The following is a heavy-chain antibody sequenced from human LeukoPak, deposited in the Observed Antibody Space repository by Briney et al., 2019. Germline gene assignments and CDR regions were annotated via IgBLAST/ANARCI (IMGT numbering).Heavy chain of an antibody. CDR3: ARVVRGVIYY. CDR2: IYSGGST. V-gene: IGHV3-53*01. CDR1: GFPVSSNY. D-gene: IGHD3-10*01. J-gene: IGHJ4*02. Sequence: GSLRLSCASSGFPVSSNYLSGVRQAPGRGVEWVSVIYSGGSTFYADSVKGRFTISRDNSKNTLYLQMNSLRAEDTAVYYCARVVRGVIYYWGQGTLVTVSS.